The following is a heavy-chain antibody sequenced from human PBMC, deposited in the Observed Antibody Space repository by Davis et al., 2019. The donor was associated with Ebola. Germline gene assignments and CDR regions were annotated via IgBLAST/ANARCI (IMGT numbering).Heavy chain of an antibody. Sequence: ASVKVSCKASGYTFTSYGISWVRQAPGQGLEWMGWISAYNGNTNYAQKLQGRVTMTTDTSTSTAYMELRSLRSDDTAVYYCARTFRYSGRYWAFDIWGQGTMVTVSS. CDR1: GYTFTSYG. CDR3: ARTFRYSGRYWAFDI. D-gene: IGHD1-26*01. V-gene: IGHV1-18*01. J-gene: IGHJ3*02. CDR2: ISAYNGNT.